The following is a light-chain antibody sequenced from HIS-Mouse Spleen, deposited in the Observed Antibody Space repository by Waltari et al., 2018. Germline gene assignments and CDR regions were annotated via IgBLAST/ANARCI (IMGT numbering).Light chain of an antibody. CDR3: QVWDSSSDHVV. CDR2: DDS. Sequence: SYVLTQPPSVSVAPGKTARITFGGNNMGSKSVHWYQQKPGQAPVRVVYDDSDRPSGTPERFPGPNYGNTATLTISRVEAGDEADYYCQVWDSSSDHVVFGGGTKLTV. J-gene: IGLJ2*01. CDR1: NMGSKS. V-gene: IGLV3-21*03.